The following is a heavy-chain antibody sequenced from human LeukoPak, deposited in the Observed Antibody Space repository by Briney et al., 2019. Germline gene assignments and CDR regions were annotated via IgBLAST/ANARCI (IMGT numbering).Heavy chain of an antibody. CDR2: INSDGSST. V-gene: IGHV3-74*01. D-gene: IGHD5-24*01. CDR1: XXTXSSXX. CDR3: ARGDIVEIPIDY. J-gene: IGHJ4*02. Sequence: HPGXSXXXSCXXSXXTXSSXXXXXVRHAPGXGLVWVSRINSDGSSTSYADSVKGRFTISRDNAKNTLYLQMNSLRAEDTAVYYCARGDIVEIPIDYWGQGTLVTVSS.